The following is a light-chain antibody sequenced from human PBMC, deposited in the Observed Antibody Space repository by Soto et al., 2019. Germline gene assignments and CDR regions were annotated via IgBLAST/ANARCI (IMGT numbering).Light chain of an antibody. CDR3: CSYTSSSTPYV. Sequence: QSVLTQPASVSGSPGQSITISCTGTRSDVGGFNFVSWYQQHPGKAPKLMIYDVSDRPSGVSYRFSGSKSGDTASLTISGLQAEDEADYYCCSYTSSSTPYVFGTGTKLTVL. CDR2: DVS. CDR1: RSDVGGFNF. J-gene: IGLJ1*01. V-gene: IGLV2-14*03.